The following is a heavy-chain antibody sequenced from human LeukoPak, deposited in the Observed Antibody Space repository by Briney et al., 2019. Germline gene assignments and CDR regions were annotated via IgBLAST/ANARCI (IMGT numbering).Heavy chain of an antibody. V-gene: IGHV4-59*01. D-gene: IGHD3-9*01. CDR1: GGSISSYY. J-gene: IGHJ6*02. Sequence: SETLSLTCTVSGGSISSYYWSWIRQPPGKGLEWIGYIYYSGSTNYNPSLKSRVTISVDTSKNQFSLKLSSVPAADTAVYYCARGDYDILTGYNYYYYYGMDVWGQGTTVTVSS. CDR3: ARGDYDILTGYNYYYYYGMDV. CDR2: IYYSGST.